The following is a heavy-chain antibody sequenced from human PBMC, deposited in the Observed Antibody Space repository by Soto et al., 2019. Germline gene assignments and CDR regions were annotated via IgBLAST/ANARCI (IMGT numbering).Heavy chain of an antibody. CDR2: IIPLFSTA. V-gene: IGHV1-69*01. CDR3: AGASVDTAIITLDSCYWHYGMDV. Sequence: QVQLVQSGAEVRKPGSSVKVSCKASGGTFSNYALSWVRQAPGQGLEWMGGIIPLFSTANYAQKFQGTATIIEDESTSTAYMELSSLRSEDTAVYYCAGASVDTAIITLDSCYWHYGMDVWGQGTTVTVAS. J-gene: IGHJ6*02. D-gene: IGHD5-18*01. CDR1: GGTFSNYA.